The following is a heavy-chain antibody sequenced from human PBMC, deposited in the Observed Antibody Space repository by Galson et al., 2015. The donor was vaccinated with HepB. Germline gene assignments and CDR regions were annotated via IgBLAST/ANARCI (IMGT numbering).Heavy chain of an antibody. CDR3: ARGSGIVATITGYFDL. Sequence: SETLSLTCTVSGGSISSYYWSWIRQPAGKGLEWIGRIYTSGSTNYNPSLKSRVTMSVDTSKNQFSLKLSSVTAADTAVYYCARGSGIVATITGYFDLWGRGTLVTVSS. V-gene: IGHV4-4*07. D-gene: IGHD5-12*01. CDR2: IYTSGST. CDR1: GGSISSYY. J-gene: IGHJ2*01.